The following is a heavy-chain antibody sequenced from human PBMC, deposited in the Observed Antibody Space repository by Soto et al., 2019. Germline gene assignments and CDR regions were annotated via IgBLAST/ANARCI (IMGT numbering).Heavy chain of an antibody. CDR2: ISGSGGST. J-gene: IGHJ4*02. D-gene: IGHD4-17*01. CDR1: GGSFSGYY. CDR3: AKVSTTVTTFPVAYGFDY. Sequence: ETLSLTCAVYGGSFSGYYWSWIRQPPGKGLEWVSAISGSGGSTYYADSVKGRFTISRDNSKNTLYLQMNSLRAEDTAVYYCAKVSTTVTTFPVAYGFDYWGQGTLVTVSS. V-gene: IGHV3-23*01.